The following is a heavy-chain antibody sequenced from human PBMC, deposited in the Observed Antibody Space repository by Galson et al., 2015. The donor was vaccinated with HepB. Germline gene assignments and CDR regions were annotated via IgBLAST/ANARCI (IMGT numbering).Heavy chain of an antibody. CDR2: IHSDGSTK. V-gene: IGHV3-30*02. J-gene: IGHJ5*02. Sequence: SLRLSCAASGFTFSSYGMHWVRQAPGKGLEWVTFIHSDGSTKYYADSVKGRFTVSRDNSKNTLYLQMNSLRAEDTALYYCARTHIVVVTATNNWFDPWGQGTLVTVSS. CDR1: GFTFSSYG. D-gene: IGHD2-21*02. CDR3: ARTHIVVVTATNNWFDP.